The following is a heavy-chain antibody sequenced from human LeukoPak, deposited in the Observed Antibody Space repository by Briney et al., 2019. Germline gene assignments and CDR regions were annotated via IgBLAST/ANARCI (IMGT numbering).Heavy chain of an antibody. Sequence: ASVKVSCKASGYTFTVYSINWLRQAPGQGLEWMGWITTSTGKPTYAQGFTGRFVFSLDTSVSTTYLHINSLKAEDTAVYYCARDASMINFDYWGQGSLVTISS. CDR1: GYTFTVYS. J-gene: IGHJ4*02. CDR2: ITTSTGKP. CDR3: ARDASMINFDY. D-gene: IGHD3-16*01. V-gene: IGHV7-4-1*02.